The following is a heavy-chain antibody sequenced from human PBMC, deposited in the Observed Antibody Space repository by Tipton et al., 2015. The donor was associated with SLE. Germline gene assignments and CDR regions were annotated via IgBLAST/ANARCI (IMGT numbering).Heavy chain of an antibody. CDR3: ARALDYYGSGGDI. CDR2: ISSSSSYI. D-gene: IGHD3-10*01. V-gene: IGHV3-21*01. J-gene: IGHJ3*02. Sequence: SLRLSCAASGFTFSSYSMNWVRQAPGKGLEWVSSISSSSSYIYYADSVKGRFTISRDNAKNSLYLQMNSLRAEDAAVYYCARALDYYGSGGDIWGQGTMVTVSS. CDR1: GFTFSSYS.